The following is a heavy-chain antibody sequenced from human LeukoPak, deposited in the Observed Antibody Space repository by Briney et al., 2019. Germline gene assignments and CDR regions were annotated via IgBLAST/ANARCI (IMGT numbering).Heavy chain of an antibody. V-gene: IGHV3-48*02. D-gene: IGHD2-2*01. J-gene: IGHJ4*02. CDR2: ISSGSSTI. CDR1: GLTSIIYS. Sequence: GGSLRPSCAASGLTSIIYSMNWVRQAPGKGLGWVSYISSGSSTIYYADSVKGRFTISRDNAKNSLYLQMNSLRDEDTAVYYCASAASCSSTSCSWVDYWGQGTLVTVSS. CDR3: ASAASCSSTSCSWVDY.